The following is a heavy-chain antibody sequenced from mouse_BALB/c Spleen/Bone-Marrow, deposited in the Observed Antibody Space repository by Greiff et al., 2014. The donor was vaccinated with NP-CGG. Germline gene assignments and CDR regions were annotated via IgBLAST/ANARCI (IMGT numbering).Heavy chain of an antibody. CDR2: IWNDGST. Sequence: VKLVESGPGLVAPSHSLSITCTISGFYLTSSGVHLVRQPPGKGLEWLTVIWNDGSTTYNSALKSRLTISKDNSKSQVFLKMNSLQTDDTGMYYCAKHGGGYFDYWGQGTSLIVSS. V-gene: IGHV2-6-1*01. J-gene: IGHJ2*02. CDR1: GFYLTSSG. CDR3: AKHGGGYFDY.